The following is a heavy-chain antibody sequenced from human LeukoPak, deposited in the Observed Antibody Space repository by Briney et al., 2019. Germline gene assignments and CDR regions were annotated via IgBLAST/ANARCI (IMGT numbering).Heavy chain of an antibody. D-gene: IGHD3-22*01. J-gene: IGHJ4*02. CDR3: ARDWYYYDSSGYSESY. CDR2: IYSGGST. CDR1: GFTFSSYG. Sequence: GRSLRLSCAASGFTFSSYGMHWVRQAPGKGLEWVSVIYSGGSTYYADSVKGRFTISRDNSKNTLYLQMNSLRAEDTAVYYCARDWYYYDSSGYSESYWGQGTLVTVSS. V-gene: IGHV3-66*01.